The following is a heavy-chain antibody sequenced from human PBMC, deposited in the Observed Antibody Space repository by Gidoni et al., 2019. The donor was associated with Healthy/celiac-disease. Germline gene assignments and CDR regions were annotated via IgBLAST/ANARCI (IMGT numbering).Heavy chain of an antibody. J-gene: IGHJ5*02. V-gene: IGHV4-39*01. CDR1: GCSISSSSYY. CDR3: ARRGIDYYDTVGWFDP. Sequence: QLQLQESGPGLVNPSETLSLTCTVPGCSISSSSYYWGWIRQPTGKGLEWIGSIYYSGSTDYNPSLKSRVTISVDTSKNQFSLKLSSVTAADTAVYYCARRGIDYYDTVGWFDPWGQGTLVTVSS. D-gene: IGHD3-22*01. CDR2: IYYSGST.